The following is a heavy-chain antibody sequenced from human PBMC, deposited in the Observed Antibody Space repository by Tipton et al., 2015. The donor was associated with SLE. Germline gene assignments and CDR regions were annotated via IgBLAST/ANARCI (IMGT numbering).Heavy chain of an antibody. D-gene: IGHD4-23*01. CDR2: ISWNSGSI. J-gene: IGHJ3*01. CDR1: GFTFDDYA. CDR3: ARLGMDYGGSTSSFDF. V-gene: IGHV3-9*01. Sequence: SLRLSCAASGFTFDDYAMHWVRQAPGKGLEWVSGISWNSGSIGYADSVKGRFTISRDNAKNSLYLQMNSLRAEDTGLYYCARLGMDYGGSTSSFDFWGRGTLVTVSS.